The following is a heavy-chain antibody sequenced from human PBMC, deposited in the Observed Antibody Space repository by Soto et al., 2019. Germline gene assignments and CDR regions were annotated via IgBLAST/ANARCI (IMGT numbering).Heavy chain of an antibody. CDR1: RYIFTADF. CDR3: ASHDPGARFDP. J-gene: IGHJ5*02. D-gene: IGHD1-1*01. Sequence: QVQLVQSGAEVKKPGASVKVSCKAPRYIFTADFMHWVRPAPGQGLEWMGWINPNNGATHYGLSFQGRVTMTRDTYISTAYMELCSLRSADTAVYYCASHDPGARFDPWGQGTLVIVSS. CDR2: INPNNGAT. V-gene: IGHV1-2*02.